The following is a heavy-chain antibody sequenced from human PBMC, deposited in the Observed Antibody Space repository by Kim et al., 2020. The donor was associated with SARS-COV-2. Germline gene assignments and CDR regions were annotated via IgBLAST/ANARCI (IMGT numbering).Heavy chain of an antibody. V-gene: IGHV3-23*01. CDR2: ISGSGGRT. CDR1: GFTFSRYA. D-gene: IGHD4-17*01. Sequence: GGSLRLSCAASGFTFSRYAMSWVRQAPGKGLDWVSAISGSGGRTYYADSVKGRFTISRDNSKNTVYLQMNSLRAEDTAVYYCATDSGNDYCDQLDYWCQGTLVTVSS. J-gene: IGHJ4*02. CDR3: ATDSGNDYCDQLDY.